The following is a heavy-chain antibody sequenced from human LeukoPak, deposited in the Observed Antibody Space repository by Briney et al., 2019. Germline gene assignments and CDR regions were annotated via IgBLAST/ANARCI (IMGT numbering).Heavy chain of an antibody. CDR2: IYYSGST. CDR3: ARVVSKKEAFDI. Sequence: PSETLSLICTVSGGSISSYYWSWIRQPPGKGLEWIGYIYYSGSTNYNPSLKSRVTISVDTSKNQFSLKLSSVTAADTAVYYCARVVSKKEAFDIWGQRTMVTVSS. J-gene: IGHJ3*02. D-gene: IGHD3-16*02. V-gene: IGHV4-59*01. CDR1: GGSISSYY.